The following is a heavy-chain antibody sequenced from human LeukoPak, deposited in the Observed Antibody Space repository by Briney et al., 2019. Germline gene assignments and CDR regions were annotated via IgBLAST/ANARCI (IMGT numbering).Heavy chain of an antibody. CDR2: INPNSGGT. D-gene: IGHD1-26*01. V-gene: IGHV1-2*02. CDR1: GYTFTGYY. Sequence: GASVKVSCKASGYTFTGYYMHWVRQAPGQGLEWMGWINPNSGGTNYAQKFQGRVTMTRDTSNSTAYMELSRLRSDDTAVYYCAAGYSGSYYLLDYWGQGTLVTVSS. J-gene: IGHJ4*02. CDR3: AAGYSGSYYLLDY.